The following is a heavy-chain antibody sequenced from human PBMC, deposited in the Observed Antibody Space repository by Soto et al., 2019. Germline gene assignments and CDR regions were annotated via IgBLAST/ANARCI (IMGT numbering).Heavy chain of an antibody. V-gene: IGHV4-39*01. CDR2: IYYSGST. Sequence: SETLSLTCTVSGGSISSSSYYWGWIRQPPGKGLEWIGSIYYSGSTYYNPSLKSRVTISVDTSKNQFSLKLSSVTAADTAVYYCARHSPYCSGGSCYSDWFDPWGQGNLVTVS. D-gene: IGHD2-15*01. CDR1: GGSISSSSYY. J-gene: IGHJ5*02. CDR3: ARHSPYCSGGSCYSDWFDP.